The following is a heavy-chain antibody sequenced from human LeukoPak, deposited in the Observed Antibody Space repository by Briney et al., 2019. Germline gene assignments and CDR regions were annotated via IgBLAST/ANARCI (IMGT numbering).Heavy chain of an antibody. CDR3: ARDGWPAFDY. CDR2: TFYRSKWYN. J-gene: IGHJ4*02. D-gene: IGHD2-15*01. CDR1: GDSVSSNTAA. V-gene: IGHV6-1*01. Sequence: SQTLSLTFAISGDSVSSNTAAWNWLRQSPSGGLEWLGRTFYRSKWYNDYAVSVKSRITINPDTSKNQFSLRLNSVTPEDTAVYFCARDGWPAFDYWGQGTLVTVSS.